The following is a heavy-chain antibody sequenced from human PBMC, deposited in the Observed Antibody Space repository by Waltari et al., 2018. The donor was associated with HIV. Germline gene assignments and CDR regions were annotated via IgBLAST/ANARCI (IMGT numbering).Heavy chain of an antibody. V-gene: IGHV1-69*04. D-gene: IGHD3-3*01. CDR1: GGTFSSYA. CDR2: IIPSLGIA. Sequence: QVQLVQSGAEVKKPGSSVKVSCKASGGTFSSYAISWVRQAPGQGLEWMGRIIPSLGIANYAQKFQGRVTITADKSTSTAYMELSSLRSEDTAVYYCAREVGIFGVVTRGWFDPWGQGTLVTVSS. CDR3: AREVGIFGVVTRGWFDP. J-gene: IGHJ5*02.